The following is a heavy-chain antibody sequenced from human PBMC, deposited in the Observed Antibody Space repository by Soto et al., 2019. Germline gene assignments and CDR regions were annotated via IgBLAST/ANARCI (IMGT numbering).Heavy chain of an antibody. Sequence: QVQLVQPGAEVKKPGASVKLSCKASGYTLTSFYIHWVRQAPGQGLEWMGIINPNGGSTNYAHNFQGRVTMTWDTSTSTVYMDLSSLRSEDTAVYYCARGLASGDYWGQGTLVTVSS. CDR2: INPNGGST. CDR3: ARGLASGDY. CDR1: GYTLTSFY. J-gene: IGHJ4*02. V-gene: IGHV1-46*03. D-gene: IGHD6-6*01.